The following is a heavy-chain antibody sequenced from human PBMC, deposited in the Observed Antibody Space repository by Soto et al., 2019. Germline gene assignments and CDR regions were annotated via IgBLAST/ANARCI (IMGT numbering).Heavy chain of an antibody. CDR3: ARHLGSYDYVWGSYRPYYFDY. CDR1: GGSISSSSYY. Sequence: SETLSLTCTVSGGSISSSSYYWGWIRQPPGKGLEWIGSIYYSGSTYYNPSLKSRVTISVDTSKNQFSLKLSSVTAADTAVYYCARHLGSYDYVWGSYRPYYFDYWGQGTLVTVSS. J-gene: IGHJ4*02. D-gene: IGHD3-16*02. CDR2: IYYSGST. V-gene: IGHV4-39*01.